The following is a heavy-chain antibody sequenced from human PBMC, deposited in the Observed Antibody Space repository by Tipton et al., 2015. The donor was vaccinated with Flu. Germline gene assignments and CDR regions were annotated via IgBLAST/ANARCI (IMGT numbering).Heavy chain of an antibody. Sequence: TLSLTCTISGDSISSDYYWGWIRQPPGKGLEWIGNIFHTGSTYHNPSLKSRVTISVDTSKNQFSLKLSSVTAADTAMYYCARLLLWVGDRDYWGQGTQVTVSS. V-gene: IGHV4-38-2*02. J-gene: IGHJ4*02. CDR1: GDSISSDYY. D-gene: IGHD3-10*01. CDR2: IFHTGST. CDR3: ARLLLWVGDRDY.